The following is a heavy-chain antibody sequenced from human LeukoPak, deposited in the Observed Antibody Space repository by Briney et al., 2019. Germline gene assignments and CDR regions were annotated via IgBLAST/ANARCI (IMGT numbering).Heavy chain of an antibody. D-gene: IGHD3-9*01. V-gene: IGHV4-34*01. CDR2: INHSGST. Sequence: PSETLSLTCAVYGGSFSGYYWSWIRQPPGKGLEWIGEINHSGSTNYNPSLKSRVTISVDTSKNQFSLKLSSVTAADTAVYYCARGGDILTGFESWGQGTLVTVSS. J-gene: IGHJ4*02. CDR1: GGSFSGYY. CDR3: ARGGDILTGFES.